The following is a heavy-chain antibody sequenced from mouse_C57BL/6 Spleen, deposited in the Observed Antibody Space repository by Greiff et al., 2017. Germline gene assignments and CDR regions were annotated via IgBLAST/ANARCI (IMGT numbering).Heavy chain of an antibody. CDR2: IDPETGGT. CDR1: GYTFTDYE. V-gene: IGHV1-15*01. Sequence: QVQLKQSGAELVRPGASVTLSCKASGYTFTDYEMHWVKQTPVHGLEWIGAIDPETGGTAYNQKFKGKAILTADKSSSTAYMELRSLTSEDSAVYYCTRAGDYYGSQGDYWGQGTTLTVSS. D-gene: IGHD1-1*01. J-gene: IGHJ2*01. CDR3: TRAGDYYGSQGDY.